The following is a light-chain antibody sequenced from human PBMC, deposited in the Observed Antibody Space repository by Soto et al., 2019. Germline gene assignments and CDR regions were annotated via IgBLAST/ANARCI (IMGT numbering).Light chain of an antibody. CDR1: QSIGTY. Sequence: DIQMTQSPSSLSASVGDRVTITCRASQSIGTYLNWYQYKPGKAPKLLIYAASSLQSGVPPIFSGSGAGSDFTLTISSLQPVDFATYYCQQNYNTPTFGQGTKVEIK. V-gene: IGKV1-39*01. J-gene: IGKJ1*01. CDR3: QQNYNTPT. CDR2: AAS.